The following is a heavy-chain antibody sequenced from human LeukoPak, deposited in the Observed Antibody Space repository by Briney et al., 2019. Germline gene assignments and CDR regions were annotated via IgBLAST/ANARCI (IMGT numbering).Heavy chain of an antibody. Sequence: GRSLRLSCAASGFTVSTNYMSWVRQAPGKGLEWVSVIYSGGSTYYADSVKGRFTISRDNSKNTLYLQMNSLRAEDTAVYYCARDLGYSAYASDSSHDFWGPGTLVTVSS. CDR3: ARDLGYSAYASDSSHDF. CDR1: GFTVSTNY. J-gene: IGHJ4*02. D-gene: IGHD1-26*01. V-gene: IGHV3-53*01. CDR2: IYSGGST.